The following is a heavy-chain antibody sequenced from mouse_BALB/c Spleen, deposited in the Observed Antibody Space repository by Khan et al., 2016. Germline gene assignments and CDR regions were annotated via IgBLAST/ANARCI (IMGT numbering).Heavy chain of an antibody. J-gene: IGHJ3*01. CDR3: ASQYGSSYVRLAY. CDR1: GYAFTDVL. CDR2: INPGSGST. V-gene: IGHV1-54*01. D-gene: IGHD1-1*01. Sequence: QVQLQQSGADLVRPGTSVKVSCKASGYAFTDVLIDWIKQRPGQGLDWIGVINPGSGSTNYNEKFKGKATLTADKSSSTAYMQLSSLTSDDSTVYFCASQYGSSYVRLAYWGQGTLVTVSA.